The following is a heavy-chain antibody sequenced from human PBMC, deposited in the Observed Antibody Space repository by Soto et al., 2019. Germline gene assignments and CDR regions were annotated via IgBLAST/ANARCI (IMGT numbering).Heavy chain of an antibody. V-gene: IGHV5-51*01. CDR3: ARPGVGCGGECYHSGGGMDV. D-gene: IGHD2-21*01. Sequence: GESLKISCKGSGYSFTSYWIGWVRQMPGKGLEWMGIIYPGDSDTRYSPSFQGQVTISADKSISTAYLQWSSLKASDTAMYYCARPGVGCGGECYHSGGGMDVWGQGTTVTVSS. CDR2: IYPGDSDT. CDR1: GYSFTSYW. J-gene: IGHJ6*02.